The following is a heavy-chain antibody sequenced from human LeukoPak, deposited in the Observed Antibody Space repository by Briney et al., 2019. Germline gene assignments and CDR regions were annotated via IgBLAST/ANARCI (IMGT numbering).Heavy chain of an antibody. CDR1: VFILGDCA. CDR2: MRSEAYGGTT. Sequence: PGGPLRLSCTASVFILGDCAMSGVRQALGKRLEGVGFMRSEAYGGTTEYAASVKGRFTISRDDSKSIAYLEMNSLTSEDTAVYYCTRDHYSYYGMVVWGKGTTVTVSS. V-gene: IGHV3-49*04. CDR3: TRDHYSYYGMVV. J-gene: IGHJ6*04.